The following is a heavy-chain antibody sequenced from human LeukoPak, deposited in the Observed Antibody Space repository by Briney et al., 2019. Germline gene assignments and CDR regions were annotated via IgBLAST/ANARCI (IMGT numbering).Heavy chain of an antibody. CDR2: ISGNSGAT. V-gene: IGHV3-23*01. D-gene: IGHD4-11*01. CDR1: GFTFSSYP. CDR3: SKAGDTNYYRHGDY. Sequence: GTLRLSCATSGFTFSSYPMSWVRQAPGRGLEWVSVISGNSGATYYADSVKGRFTISRDNAKNTVYLQMNNLRGEDTALYFCSKAGDTNYYRHGDYWGQGTLVTVSS. J-gene: IGHJ4*02.